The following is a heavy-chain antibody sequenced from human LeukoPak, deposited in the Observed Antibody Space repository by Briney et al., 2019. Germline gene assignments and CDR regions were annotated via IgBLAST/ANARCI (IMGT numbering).Heavy chain of an antibody. CDR1: AYTLSGYY. D-gene: IGHD6-19*01. J-gene: IGHJ4*02. Sequence: ASVKVSCKASAYTLSGYYMHCVRRAPGQGLEWMGWINPKSGVTNYAQKFQGRVTMTWDTSINTTFMELSRLRSDDTAVYYCARRIAVAGSPVYYFDYWGQGTLVTVSS. CDR2: INPKSGVT. CDR3: ARRIAVAGSPVYYFDY. V-gene: IGHV1-2*02.